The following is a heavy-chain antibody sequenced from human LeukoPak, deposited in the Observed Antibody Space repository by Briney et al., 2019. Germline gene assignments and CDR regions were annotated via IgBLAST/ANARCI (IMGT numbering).Heavy chain of an antibody. CDR3: ARDSGGSGYLWFDP. CDR1: GASISSQY. V-gene: IGHV4-59*11. D-gene: IGHD3-3*01. CDR2: IHHTETS. Sequence: SETLSLTCTVSGASISSQYWSWIRKTPGKGLEWIAYIHHTETSKYNPSLKSRVTISVDASKNQFSLRLNSVTAADTAVYYCARDSGGSGYLWFDPWGQGTLVTVSS. J-gene: IGHJ5*02.